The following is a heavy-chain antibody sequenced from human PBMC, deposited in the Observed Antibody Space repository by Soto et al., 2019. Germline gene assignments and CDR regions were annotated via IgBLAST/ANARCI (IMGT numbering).Heavy chain of an antibody. J-gene: IGHJ4*02. CDR2: ISGSNNNI. CDR1: GFTLRNYE. D-gene: IGHD2-21*02. CDR3: ASERLCGADCYFFDN. V-gene: IGHV3-48*03. Sequence: PGGSLRLSCAASGFTLRNYEMNWVRQAPGQGLEWISKISGSNNNIYYADSVRGRFPISRDNAKNPLYLQMNSLRAEDTAIYYCASERLCGADCYFFDNWGQGTQVTVSS.